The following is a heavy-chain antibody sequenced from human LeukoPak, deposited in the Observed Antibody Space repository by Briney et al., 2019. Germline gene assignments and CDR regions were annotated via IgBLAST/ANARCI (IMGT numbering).Heavy chain of an antibody. J-gene: IGHJ4*02. V-gene: IGHV3-23*01. D-gene: IGHD3-10*01. CDR2: ISGSGGST. CDR1: GFTFSSYA. Sequence: GGSLRLSCAASGFTFSSYAMSWVRQAPGKGLEWVSAISGSGGSTYYADSVKGRFTISRDNSKNTLYLQMNSLRAEDTAVYYCAKAGSYGSGSYYSPRDYWGQGTLVTVSS. CDR3: AKAGSYGSGSYYSPRDY.